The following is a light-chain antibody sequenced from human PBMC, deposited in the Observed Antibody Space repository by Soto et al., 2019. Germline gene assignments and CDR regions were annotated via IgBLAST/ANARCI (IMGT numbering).Light chain of an antibody. Sequence: EIVLTQSPSTLSLSPGERATLSCRASQSVSSYLAWYQQKPGQAPRLLIYDASNRATGIPARFSGSGSGTDFTLTISSLEPEDFAVYYWQKRSYWLTFGPGTKVDIK. V-gene: IGKV3-11*01. CDR3: QKRSYWLT. CDR1: QSVSSY. J-gene: IGKJ3*01. CDR2: DAS.